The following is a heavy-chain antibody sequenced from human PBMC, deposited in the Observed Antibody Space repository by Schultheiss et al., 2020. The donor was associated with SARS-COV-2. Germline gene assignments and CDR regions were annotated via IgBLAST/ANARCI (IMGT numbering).Heavy chain of an antibody. J-gene: IGHJ4*02. CDR1: GLTFTSYA. CDR3: GSGPSAYYDF. Sequence: GGSLRLSCAASGLTFTSYAMSWVRQAPGKGLEWVSAITGSGDSTYYADSVKGRFTISRDNSKNTLYLQMNSLRAEDTAVYYCGSGPSAYYDFWGQGTLVTVSS. D-gene: IGHD3-22*01. V-gene: IGHV3-23*01. CDR2: ITGSGDST.